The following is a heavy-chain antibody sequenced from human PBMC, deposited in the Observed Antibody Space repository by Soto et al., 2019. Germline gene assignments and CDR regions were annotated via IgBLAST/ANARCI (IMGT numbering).Heavy chain of an antibody. D-gene: IGHD3-16*02. CDR3: ARASWDMPLSRYYYMDV. CDR1: GFTFSSYD. V-gene: IGHV3-13*01. Sequence: GGSLRLSCAASGFTFSSYDMHWVRQATGKGLEWVSAIGTAGDTYYPGSVKGRFTISRENAKNSLYLQMNSLGAGDTAVYYCARASWDMPLSRYYYMDVWGKGTTVTVSS. J-gene: IGHJ6*03. CDR2: IGTAGDT.